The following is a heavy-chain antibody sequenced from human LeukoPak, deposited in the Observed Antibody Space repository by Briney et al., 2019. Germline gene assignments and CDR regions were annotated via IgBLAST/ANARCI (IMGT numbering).Heavy chain of an antibody. V-gene: IGHV5-51*01. CDR3: ARHSLYCSGGSCYSVWFDP. Sequence: GESLKIYCKGSGYSFTSYWIGWVRQMPGKGLEWMGIIYPGDSDTRYSPSFQGQVTISADKSISTAYLQWSSLKASDTAMYYCARHSLYCSGGSCYSVWFDPWGQGTLVTVSS. CDR1: GYSFTSYW. CDR2: IYPGDSDT. J-gene: IGHJ5*02. D-gene: IGHD2-15*01.